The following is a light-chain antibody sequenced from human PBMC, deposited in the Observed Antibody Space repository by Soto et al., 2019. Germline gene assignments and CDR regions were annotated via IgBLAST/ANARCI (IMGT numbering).Light chain of an antibody. CDR1: QSIHSY. Sequence: DIQMTQSPSSLSASVGDRVTITCRASQSIHSYLNWYQQKPGKAPKLLIYAASSLQSGVPSRFSGSGAETEFTLTISSLQHEDFATYYCQQSYSTLGTFGQGTKVEIK. J-gene: IGKJ1*01. CDR2: AAS. V-gene: IGKV1-39*01. CDR3: QQSYSTLGT.